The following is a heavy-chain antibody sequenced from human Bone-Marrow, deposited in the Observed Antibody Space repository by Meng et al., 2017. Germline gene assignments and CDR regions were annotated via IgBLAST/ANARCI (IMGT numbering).Heavy chain of an antibody. CDR3: AKDITRYYYCGMDV. CDR1: GFTFVDYA. J-gene: IGHJ6*02. V-gene: IGHV3-9*03. Sequence: GGSLRLSCAASGFTFVDYAMHWVRQAPGKGLEWVSGISWNSGSIGYADSVKGRFTISRDNAKNSLYLQMNSLRAEDMALYYCAKDITRYYYCGMDVWGQGTTVTVSS. CDR2: ISWNSGSI.